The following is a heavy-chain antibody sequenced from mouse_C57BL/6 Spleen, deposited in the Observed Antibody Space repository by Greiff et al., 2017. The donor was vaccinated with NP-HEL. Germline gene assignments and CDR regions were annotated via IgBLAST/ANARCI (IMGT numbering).Heavy chain of an antibody. D-gene: IGHD2-4*01. V-gene: IGHV1-5*01. CDR1: GYTFTSYW. CDR3: TRSHDYDYFDY. Sequence: EIQLQQSGTVLARPGASVKMSCKTSGYTFTSYWMHWVKQRPGQGLEWIGAIYPGNSDTSYNQKSKGKAKLTAVTSAGTADMELSSLTNEDSAVYYCTRSHDYDYFDYWGQGTTLTVSS. CDR2: IYPGNSDT. J-gene: IGHJ2*01.